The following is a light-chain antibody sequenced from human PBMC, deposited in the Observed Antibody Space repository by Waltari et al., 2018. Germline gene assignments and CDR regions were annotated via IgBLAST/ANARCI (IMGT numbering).Light chain of an antibody. Sequence: SSEPTQDPAVSVALGPTVRITCQGDSLRTYYVSWFHQRPGEAPALVIYGKNNRPSGIPDRFSASSSGSTASLTIIGAQAEDEADYYCHSRDSSGDVLIGGGTKLTV. CDR2: GKN. V-gene: IGLV3-19*01. CDR1: SLRTYY. J-gene: IGLJ2*01. CDR3: HSRDSSGDVL.